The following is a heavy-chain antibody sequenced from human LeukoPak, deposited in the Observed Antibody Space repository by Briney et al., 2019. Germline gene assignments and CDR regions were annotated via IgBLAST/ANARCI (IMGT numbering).Heavy chain of an antibody. D-gene: IGHD2-21*02. CDR3: ARDRGSKRVAYCGGDCYIGYFDL. V-gene: IGHV1-46*01. CDR2: INPSGGST. CDR1: GYTFTSYY. J-gene: IGHJ2*01. Sequence: ASVKVSCKASGYTFTSYYMHWVRQAPGQGLEWMGVINPSGGSTSYAQKFQGRVTMTRDTSTSTVYMELSSLRSEDTAVYYCARDRGSKRVAYCGGDCYIGYFDLWGRGTLVTVSS.